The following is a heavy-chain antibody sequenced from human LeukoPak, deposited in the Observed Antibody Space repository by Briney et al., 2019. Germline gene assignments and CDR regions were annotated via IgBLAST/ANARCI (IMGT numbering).Heavy chain of an antibody. Sequence: GGSLRLSCAASGFSFSDFYMTWIRQAPGKGLEWVSYISDRGTTIIYADSVKGRFTISRDNANNSLYLQMNSLRADDTAVYYCATWAFGSRRNEDYWGQGTLVTVSS. CDR2: ISDRGTTI. V-gene: IGHV3-11*01. CDR3: ATWAFGSRRNEDY. D-gene: IGHD3-10*01. CDR1: GFSFSDFY. J-gene: IGHJ4*02.